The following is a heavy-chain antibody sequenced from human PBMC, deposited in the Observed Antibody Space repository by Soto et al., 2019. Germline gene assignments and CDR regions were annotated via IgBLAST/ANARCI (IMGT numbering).Heavy chain of an antibody. CDR1: GGSFSGYY. CDR3: ARADMDTAMVFGA. D-gene: IGHD5-18*01. Sequence: SETLSLTCAVYGGSFSGYYWSWIRQPPGKGLEWIGEINHSGSTNYNPSLKSRVTISVDTSKNQFSLKLSSVTAADTAVYYCARADMDTAMVFGAWGQGTLVTVSS. V-gene: IGHV4-34*01. CDR2: INHSGST. J-gene: IGHJ5*02.